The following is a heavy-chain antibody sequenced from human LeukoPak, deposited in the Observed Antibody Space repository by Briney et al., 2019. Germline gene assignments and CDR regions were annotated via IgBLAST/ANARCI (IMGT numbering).Heavy chain of an antibody. CDR2: MSSSSGLI. CDR3: AREFDGSASGAGY. D-gene: IGHD1-26*01. J-gene: IGHJ4*02. CDR1: GFTFSRYS. V-gene: IGHV3-21*01. Sequence: PGGSLRLSYAASGFTFSRYSMNWVRQAPGKGLEWASSMSSSSGLIYYGDSVKGRFTVSRDNAKRSLYLQMNSLRADDTAVYYCAREFDGSASGAGYWGQGTLVTVSS.